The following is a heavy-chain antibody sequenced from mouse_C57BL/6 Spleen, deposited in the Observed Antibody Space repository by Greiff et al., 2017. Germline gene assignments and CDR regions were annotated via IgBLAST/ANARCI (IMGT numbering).Heavy chain of an antibody. CDR3: ARRGYYGDFDY. Sequence: VHVKQSGPELVKPGASVKIPCKASGYTFTDYNMDWVKQSHGKSLEWIGDINPNNGGTNYNQKFKGKATLTVDKSSSTAYMELRSLTSEDTAVYYCARRGYYGDFDYWGQGTTLTVSS. J-gene: IGHJ2*01. V-gene: IGHV1-18*01. D-gene: IGHD1-2*01. CDR2: INPNNGGT. CDR1: GYTFTDYN.